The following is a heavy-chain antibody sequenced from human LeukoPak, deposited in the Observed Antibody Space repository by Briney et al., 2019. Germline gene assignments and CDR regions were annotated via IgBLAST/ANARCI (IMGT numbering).Heavy chain of an antibody. J-gene: IGHJ4*02. Sequence: PGGSLRLSCAASGFTFSSYTMSWVRQAPGKGLEWVSGIGDSGGNKYYADSVKGRFTISRDNSKKTLFLQMNSLRAEDTALYYCEKADDFWSVCHCWGQGTLVTVSS. CDR2: IGDSGGNK. V-gene: IGHV3-23*01. D-gene: IGHD3-3*01. CDR1: GFTFSSYT. CDR3: EKADDFWSVCHC.